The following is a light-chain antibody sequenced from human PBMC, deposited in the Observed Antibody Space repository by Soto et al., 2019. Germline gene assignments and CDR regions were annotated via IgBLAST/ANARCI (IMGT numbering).Light chain of an antibody. CDR2: DAS. CDR1: QDISNY. CDR3: QQYVNLPFT. J-gene: IGKJ3*01. Sequence: DIQMTQSPSSLSASVGDRVTITCQASQDISNYLNWYQQKPGKAPKLLIYDASNLETGVPSRFSGSGSGTDFTFTICSLQPEDIATYYCQQYVNLPFTFGPGTKVDIK. V-gene: IGKV1-33*01.